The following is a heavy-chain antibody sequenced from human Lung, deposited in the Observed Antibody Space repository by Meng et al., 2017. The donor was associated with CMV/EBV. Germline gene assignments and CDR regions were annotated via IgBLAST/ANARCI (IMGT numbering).Heavy chain of an antibody. V-gene: IGHV4-59*03. CDR1: SGSISGHF. CDR2: IYSRGGS. J-gene: IGHJ4*02. CDR3: ASFLAGAGPAFDN. D-gene: IGHD6-19*01. Sequence: GSLRLXCSVSSGSISGHFCSWIRQPPGKGLEWIGYIYSRGGSSYNPSLQSRATISVDTSKNQVSLKLRSVTAADTAVYYCASFLAGAGPAFDNWGRGTPVTVSS.